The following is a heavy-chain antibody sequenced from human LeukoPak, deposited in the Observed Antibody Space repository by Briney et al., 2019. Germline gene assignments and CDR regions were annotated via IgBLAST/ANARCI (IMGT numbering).Heavy chain of an antibody. V-gene: IGHV3-23*01. CDR1: GFTFSSCA. Sequence: QPGGSLRLSCAASGFTFSSCAMSWVRQAPGKGLEWVSAISSSGGSTYYADSVKARFTISRDNSKNTLYLQMNSLRADDTAVYYCAKDGLEHSSAWGNGMDVWGKGTTVTVSS. D-gene: IGHD6-19*01. CDR3: AKDGLEHSSAWGNGMDV. CDR2: ISSSGGST. J-gene: IGHJ6*04.